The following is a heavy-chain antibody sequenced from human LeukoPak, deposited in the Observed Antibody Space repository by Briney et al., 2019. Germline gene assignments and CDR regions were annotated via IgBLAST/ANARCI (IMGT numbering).Heavy chain of an antibody. CDR3: ARDQVSSMDV. CDR2: ISSSSSYI. J-gene: IGHJ6*02. V-gene: IGHV3-21*01. CDR1: GFTFSSYS. Sequence: PGGSLRLSCAASGFTFSSYSMNWVRQAPGKGLEWVSSISSSSSYIYYADSVEGRFTISRDNAKNSLYLQMNSLRAEDTAVYYCARDQVSSMDVWGQGTTVTVSS.